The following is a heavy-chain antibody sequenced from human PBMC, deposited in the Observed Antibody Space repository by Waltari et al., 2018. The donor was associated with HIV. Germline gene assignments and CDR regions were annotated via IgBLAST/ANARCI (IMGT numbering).Heavy chain of an antibody. D-gene: IGHD6-19*01. Sequence: QVQLQESGPGLVKPSETLSLTCTVSGGSISSYYWSWIRQPPEKGLEWIGYIYSTGSANYNPSLKTRVNMSVDTSKNQFSLNLTSVTAAYTAVYYCARVPGFSSGVFEYWGQGTLVTVSS. CDR3: ARVPGFSSGVFEY. J-gene: IGHJ4*02. CDR1: GGSISSYY. CDR2: IYSTGSA. V-gene: IGHV4-59*13.